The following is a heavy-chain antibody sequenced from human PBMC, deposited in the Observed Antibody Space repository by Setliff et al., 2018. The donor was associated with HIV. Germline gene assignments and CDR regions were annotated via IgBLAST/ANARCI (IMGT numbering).Heavy chain of an antibody. V-gene: IGHV4-39*01. CDR1: GGSISTNNFY. Sequence: PSETLSLTCTVTGGSISTNNFYWGWIRQPPGKGLQWIGSIYFTGDSYYDPSLKSRVTTSVDTSNNQFSLILSPVTAADTAVYYCAAGLHYYDSTGYPLTFDYWGQGALVTVSS. CDR2: IYFTGDS. D-gene: IGHD3-22*01. CDR3: AAGLHYYDSTGYPLTFDY. J-gene: IGHJ4*02.